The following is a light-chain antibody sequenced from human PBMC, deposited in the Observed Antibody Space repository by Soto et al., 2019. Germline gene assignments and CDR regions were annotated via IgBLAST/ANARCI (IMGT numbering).Light chain of an antibody. CDR2: SAS. Sequence: DILMTQSPDSLAVSLGERATINCKSSQSVLYSSNNKNYLAWYQQRPGQPPKLLIYSASTRESGVPDRFSGSGSGTDFTLTITSLQAEDVAVYYCQQYESTTPTFGQGTKLEIK. V-gene: IGKV4-1*01. CDR3: QQYESTTPT. CDR1: QSVLYSSNNKNY. J-gene: IGKJ2*01.